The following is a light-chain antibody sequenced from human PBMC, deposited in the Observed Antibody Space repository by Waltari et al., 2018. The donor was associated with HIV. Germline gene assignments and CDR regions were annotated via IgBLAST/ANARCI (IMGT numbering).Light chain of an antibody. Sequence: QSALTQPASVSGSPGQAITISCTGSINDIGGYNYVSWYQHHPDKSPKLIIYEVSFRPSGGSSRFSGSKSGNTASLTISGLQTEDEAYYHCSSYSRGALLFGGGTKVTVL. J-gene: IGLJ2*01. V-gene: IGLV2-14*01. CDR3: SSYSRGALL. CDR1: INDIGGYNY. CDR2: EVS.